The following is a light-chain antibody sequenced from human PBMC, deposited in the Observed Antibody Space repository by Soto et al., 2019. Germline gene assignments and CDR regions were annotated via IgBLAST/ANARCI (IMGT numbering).Light chain of an antibody. CDR2: LNSDGSH. CDR1: SGHSSYA. J-gene: IGLJ2*01. V-gene: IGLV4-69*01. CDR3: QTWGTGIVV. Sequence: QSVLTQSPSASASLGASVKLTCTLSSGHSSYAIAWHQQQPEKGPQYLMKLNSDGSHFKGDGIPDRFSGSSSGAERYLTISSLQSVDEADYYCQTWGTGIVVFGGGTKLTVL.